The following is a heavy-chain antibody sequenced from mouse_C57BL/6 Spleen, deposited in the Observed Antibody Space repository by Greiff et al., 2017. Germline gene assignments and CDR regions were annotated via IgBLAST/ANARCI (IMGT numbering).Heavy chain of an antibody. V-gene: IGHV1-50*01. D-gene: IGHD1-1*01. Sequence: QVQLQQPGAELVKPGASVKLSCKASGYTFTSYWMQWVKQRPGQGLEWIGEIDPSDSYTNYNQKFKGKATLTVDTSSSTAYMQLSSLTSEDSAVYYCARRVVAKNFDYWGQGTILTVSS. CDR2: IDPSDSYT. CDR3: ARRVVAKNFDY. J-gene: IGHJ2*01. CDR1: GYTFTSYW.